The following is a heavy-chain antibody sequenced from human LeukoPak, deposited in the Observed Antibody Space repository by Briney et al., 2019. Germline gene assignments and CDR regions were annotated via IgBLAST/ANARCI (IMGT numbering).Heavy chain of an antibody. Sequence: SVKVSCKASGGTFSIYAISWVRQAPGQGLEWMGGIIPIFGTANYAQKFQGRVTITADESTSTAYMELSSLRSEVTAVYYCARDQGLSYDSSGYPHAFDIWGQGTMVTVSS. D-gene: IGHD3-22*01. CDR2: IIPIFGTA. J-gene: IGHJ3*02. CDR3: ARDQGLSYDSSGYPHAFDI. V-gene: IGHV1-69*13. CDR1: GGTFSIYA.